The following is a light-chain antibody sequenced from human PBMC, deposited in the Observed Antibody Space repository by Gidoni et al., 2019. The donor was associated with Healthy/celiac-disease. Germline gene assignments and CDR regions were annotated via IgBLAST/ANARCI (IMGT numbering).Light chain of an antibody. J-gene: IGKJ3*01. CDR3: QQLSSSPLT. Sequence: DIQLTPAPSFLSASVGDRVTITCRASQGISSYLAWYQQKPGKAPKLLSYAASTLTGGVPSRFSGSGSGTEFTLTISSVQPEDFATYSCQQLSSSPLTFGPGTKVDIK. CDR2: AAS. CDR1: QGISSY. V-gene: IGKV1-9*01.